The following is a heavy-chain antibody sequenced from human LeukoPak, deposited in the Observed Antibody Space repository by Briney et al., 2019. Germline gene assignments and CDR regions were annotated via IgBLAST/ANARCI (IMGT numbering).Heavy chain of an antibody. Sequence: TASGTLSLTCAVSGDSISSYYWTWIRQTPGKVLEWIAYIHYNGNTKSNVSLKSRVTISLDTSNNQSSLRLSSATAADTAVYYCARDLPMVRGLHVWGKGHTVTISS. CDR1: GDSISSYY. V-gene: IGHV4-59*12. J-gene: IGHJ6*03. D-gene: IGHD3-10*01. CDR3: ARDLPMVRGLHV. CDR2: IHYNGNT.